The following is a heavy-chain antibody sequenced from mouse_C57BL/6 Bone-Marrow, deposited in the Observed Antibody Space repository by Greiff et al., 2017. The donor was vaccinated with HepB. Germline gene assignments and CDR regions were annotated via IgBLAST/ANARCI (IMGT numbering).Heavy chain of an antibody. CDR2: IDPENGDT. CDR3: TTRGFSTHY. CDR1: GFNIKDDY. Sequence: VQLKQSGAELVRPGASVKLSCTASGFNIKDDYMHWVKQRPEQGLEWIGWIDPENGDTEYASKFQGKATITADTSSNTAYLQLSSLTSEDTAVYYCTTRGFSTHYWGQGTTLTVSS. J-gene: IGHJ2*01. V-gene: IGHV14-4*01. D-gene: IGHD5-1*01.